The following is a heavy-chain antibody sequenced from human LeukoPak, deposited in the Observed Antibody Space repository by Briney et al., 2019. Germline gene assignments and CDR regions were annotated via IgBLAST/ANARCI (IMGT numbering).Heavy chain of an antibody. CDR3: AKDLTPYYDILTGPEVYFDY. D-gene: IGHD3-9*01. V-gene: IGHV3-30*18. J-gene: IGHJ4*02. CDR2: ISYDGSNK. CDR1: GFTFSSYG. Sequence: PGRSLRLSCAASGFTFSSYGMPWVRQAPGKGLEWVAVISYDGSNKYYADSVKGRFTISRDNSKNTLYLQMNSLRAEDTAVYYCAKDLTPYYDILTGPEVYFDYWGQGTLVTVSS.